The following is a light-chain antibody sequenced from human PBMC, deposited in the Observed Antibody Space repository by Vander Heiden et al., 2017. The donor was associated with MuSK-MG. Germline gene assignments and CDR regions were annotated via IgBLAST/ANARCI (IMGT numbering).Light chain of an antibody. CDR3: QQSDTTPYT. CDR1: QRVSNY. CDR2: AAS. Sequence: IRMTQSPSSLSASVGDRVTITCRASQRVSNYLNWYQQKQGKAPKLLIYAASSLQSGVPSKFNGSGSGTDFTLTISSLQPEDFATYYCQQSDTTPYTFGQGTKLEI. J-gene: IGKJ2*01. V-gene: IGKV1-39*01.